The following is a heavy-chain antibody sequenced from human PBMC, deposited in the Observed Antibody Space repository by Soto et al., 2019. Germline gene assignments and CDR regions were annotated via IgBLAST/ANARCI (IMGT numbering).Heavy chain of an antibody. CDR2: INPSGGST. D-gene: IGHD6-13*01. V-gene: IGHV1-46*01. Sequence: GASVKVSCKASGYTFTSYYMHWVRQAPGQGLEWMGIINPSGGSTSYAQKFQGRVTMTRDTSTSTVYMELSSLRSEDTAVYYCARAPIAAKKNNWFGPWGQGTLVTVSS. CDR3: ARAPIAAKKNNWFGP. J-gene: IGHJ5*02. CDR1: GYTFTSYY.